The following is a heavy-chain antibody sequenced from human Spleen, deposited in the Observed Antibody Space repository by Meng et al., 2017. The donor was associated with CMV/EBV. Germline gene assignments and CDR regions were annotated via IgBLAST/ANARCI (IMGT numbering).Heavy chain of an antibody. Sequence: TVAGGSISSGGYYWSWISQHPGKGLEWIGYIYYSGSTYYNPSLKSRVTISVDTSKNQFSLKLSSVTAADTAVYYCARDRDGYNSDFDLWGRGTLVTVSS. J-gene: IGHJ2*01. V-gene: IGHV4-31*02. CDR2: IYYSGST. CDR3: ARDRDGYNSDFDL. D-gene: IGHD5-24*01. CDR1: GGSISSGGYY.